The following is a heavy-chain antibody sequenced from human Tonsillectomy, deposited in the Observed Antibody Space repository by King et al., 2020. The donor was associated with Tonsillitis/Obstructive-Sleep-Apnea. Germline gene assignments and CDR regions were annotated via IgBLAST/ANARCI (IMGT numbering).Heavy chain of an antibody. CDR1: GFTVSSNY. CDR2: IYIGGST. CDR3: ARGHRRLLLLQYYYYMDV. J-gene: IGHJ6*03. V-gene: IGHV3-53*01. D-gene: IGHD3-22*01. Sequence: VQLVESGGGLIQPGGSLRLSCAASGFTVSSNYMRWVRQAPGRGLEWVSVIYIGGSTYYADSVKGRFTISRDTSKNPLYLQMNSLRAEDTAVYYCARGHRRLLLLQYYYYMDVWGKGTTVTVSS.